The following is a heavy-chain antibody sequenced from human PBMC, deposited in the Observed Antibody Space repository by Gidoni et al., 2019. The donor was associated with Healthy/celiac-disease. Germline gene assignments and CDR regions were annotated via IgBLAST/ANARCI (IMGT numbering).Heavy chain of an antibody. CDR1: GFTFSSYA. J-gene: IGHJ4*02. D-gene: IGHD3-10*01. V-gene: IGHV3-23*01. CDR3: AKTLQRDYYGSGSF. CDR2: ISGSGGST. Sequence: EVQLLESGGGLVQPGGSLRLSCAASGFTFSSYAMSWVRQAPGKGREWVSAISGSGGSTYYADSVKGRFTISRDNSKNTLYLQMNSLRAEDTAVYYCAKTLQRDYYGSGSFWGQGTLVTVSS.